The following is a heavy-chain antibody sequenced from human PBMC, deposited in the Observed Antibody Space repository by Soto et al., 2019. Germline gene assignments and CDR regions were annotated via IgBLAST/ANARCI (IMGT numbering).Heavy chain of an antibody. CDR3: ARARIAAAAPAGYYFDY. CDR1: GYTFTSYD. V-gene: IGHV1-8*01. J-gene: IGHJ4*02. Sequence: ASVKVSCKASGYTFTSYDVNWVRQATGQGLEWMGWMNPNSGNTGCAQKFQGRVTMTRNTSISTAYMELSSLRSEDTAVYYCARARIAAAAPAGYYFDYWGQGTLVTVSS. CDR2: MNPNSGNT. D-gene: IGHD6-13*01.